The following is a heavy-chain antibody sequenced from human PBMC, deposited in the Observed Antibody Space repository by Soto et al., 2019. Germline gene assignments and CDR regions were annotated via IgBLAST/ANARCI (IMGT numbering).Heavy chain of an antibody. CDR3: AKDRGYSGYYYYYGMDV. Sequence: GSLRLSCAASGFTFSSYGMHWVRQAPGKGLEWVAAISYDGSNKYYADSVKGRFTISRDNSKNTLYLQMNSLRAEDTAVYYCAKDRGYSGYYYYYGMDVWGQGTTVTVSS. D-gene: IGHD5-12*01. CDR1: GFTFSSYG. CDR2: ISYDGSNK. V-gene: IGHV3-30*18. J-gene: IGHJ6*02.